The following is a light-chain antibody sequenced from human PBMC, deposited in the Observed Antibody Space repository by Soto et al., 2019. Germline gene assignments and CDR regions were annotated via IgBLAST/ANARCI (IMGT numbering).Light chain of an antibody. V-gene: IGLV2-8*01. J-gene: IGLJ3*02. CDR1: SSDVGAYDY. CDR2: EVT. Sequence: ALSQPPSASGSPGQSVTISCTGTSSDVGAYDYVSWYQQYPGKAPKLMIYEVTKRPSGVPDRFSGSKSGNTASLTVSGLQAEDEADYYCSSYAGSNNFVVFGGGTKLTVL. CDR3: SSYAGSNNFVV.